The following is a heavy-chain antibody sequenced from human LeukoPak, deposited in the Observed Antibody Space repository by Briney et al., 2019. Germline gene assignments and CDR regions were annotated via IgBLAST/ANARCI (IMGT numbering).Heavy chain of an antibody. CDR3: ARIIINSGYSYGIDF. Sequence: GGSLRLSCAVSGFTVSSSYMSWVRQTPGKGLEWVAVIWHDGSNKHYRDSVKGRFTITRDNSLNILFLQMDSLRADDTAVYYCARIIINSGYSYGIDFWGQGTLVTVSS. D-gene: IGHD5-18*01. CDR2: IWHDGSNK. J-gene: IGHJ4*02. CDR1: GFTVSSSY. V-gene: IGHV3-33*08.